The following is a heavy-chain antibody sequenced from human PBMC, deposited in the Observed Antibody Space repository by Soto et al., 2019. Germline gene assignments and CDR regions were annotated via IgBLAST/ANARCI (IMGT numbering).Heavy chain of an antibody. V-gene: IGHV4-59*01. D-gene: IGHD2-2*01. CDR1: GGSISSYY. CDR2: IYYSGST. J-gene: IGHJ6*03. Sequence: ETLSLTCTVSGGSISSYYWSWIRQPPGKGLEWIGYIYYSGSTNYNPSLKSRVTISVDTSKNQFSLKLSSVTAADTAVYYCAREVVVVPAAGDYYYYYMDVWGKGTTVTVSS. CDR3: AREVVVVPAAGDYYYYYMDV.